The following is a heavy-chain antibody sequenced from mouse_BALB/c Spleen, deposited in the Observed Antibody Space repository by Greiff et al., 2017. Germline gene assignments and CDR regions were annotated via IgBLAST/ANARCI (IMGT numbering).Heavy chain of an antibody. D-gene: IGHD4-1*01. CDR3: ARSANWDYFDY. Sequence: EVQLVESGGGLVKPGGSLKLSCAASGFTFSSYTMSWVRQTPEKRLEWVATISSGGGNTYYPDSVKGRFTISRDNAKNNLYLQMSSLRSEDTALYYCARSANWDYFDYWGQGTTLTVSS. V-gene: IGHV5-9*03. CDR1: GFTFSSYT. J-gene: IGHJ2*01. CDR2: ISSGGGNT.